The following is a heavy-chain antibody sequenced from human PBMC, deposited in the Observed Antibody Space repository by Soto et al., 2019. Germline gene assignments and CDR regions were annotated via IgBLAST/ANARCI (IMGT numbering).Heavy chain of an antibody. J-gene: IGHJ4*02. CDR3: ARRYGWLYFDY. CDR1: GDSISSSNYF. V-gene: IGHV4-39*01. CDR2: IFYSGST. Sequence: SETLSLTCTVSGDSISSSNYFWGWIRQPPGKGQEWIGTIFYSGSTYYNPSLKSRVTISVDTSKNQFSLRLTSVTAADTALYYCARRYGWLYFDYWGQGSLVTVSS. D-gene: IGHD6-19*01.